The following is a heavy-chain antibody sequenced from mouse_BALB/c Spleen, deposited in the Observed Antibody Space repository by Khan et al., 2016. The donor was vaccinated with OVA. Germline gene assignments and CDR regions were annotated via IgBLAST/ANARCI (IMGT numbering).Heavy chain of an antibody. D-gene: IGHD2-3*01. CDR1: GFTFSSYG. CDR2: INSNGGNT. J-gene: IGHJ3*01. V-gene: IGHV5-6-3*01. CDR3: ARKGWGYSLVAY. Sequence: EVELVESGGGLVQPGGSLKLSCAASGFTFSSYGMSWVRQTPDKRLELVATINSNGGNTYYPDSVKGRFTISRDNAKNTLYLQMSSLKSENKAMYYCARKGWGYSLVAYWGQGTLVTVSA.